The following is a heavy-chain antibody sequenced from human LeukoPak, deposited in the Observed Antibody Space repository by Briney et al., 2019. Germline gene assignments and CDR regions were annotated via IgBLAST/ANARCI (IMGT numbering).Heavy chain of an antibody. CDR1: GGSISSYY. Sequence: TSEALSLTCTVSGGSISSYYWSWIRQPPGKGLEWIGRIYTSGSTNYNPSLKSRVTMSVDTSKNQFSLKLSSVTAADTAVYYCASDYGDYVPLDVWGKGTTVTVSS. V-gene: IGHV4-4*07. D-gene: IGHD4-17*01. CDR2: IYTSGST. J-gene: IGHJ6*03. CDR3: ASDYGDYVPLDV.